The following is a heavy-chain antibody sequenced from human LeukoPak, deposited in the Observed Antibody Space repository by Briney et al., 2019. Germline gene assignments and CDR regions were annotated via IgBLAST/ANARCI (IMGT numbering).Heavy chain of an antibody. CDR3: ARGSIVARQMWFDP. V-gene: IGHV4-31*03. J-gene: IGHJ5*02. Sequence: SETLSLTCTVSGGSISSGSYYWSWIRQHLGKGLEWIGYIYYSGSTYYSPSLKSRVTISVDTSKNQFSLKLSSVTAADTAVYYCARGSIVARQMWFDPWGQGTLVTVSS. CDR2: IYYSGST. D-gene: IGHD6-6*01. CDR1: GGSISSGSYY.